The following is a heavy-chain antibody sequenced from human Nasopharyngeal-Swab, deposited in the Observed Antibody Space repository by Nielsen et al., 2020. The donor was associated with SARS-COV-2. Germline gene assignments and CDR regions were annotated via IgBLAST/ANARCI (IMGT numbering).Heavy chain of an antibody. J-gene: IGHJ4*02. V-gene: IGHV3-30-3*01. CDR3: IAAAGTGSFDY. CDR2: ISYDGSNK. Sequence: GESLKISCAASGFTFSSYAMHWVRQAPGKGLEWVALISYDGSNKYYADSVKGRFTISRDNSKNTLYLQMNSLRAEDTAVYYCIAAAGTGSFDYWGQGTLVTVSS. D-gene: IGHD6-13*01. CDR1: GFTFSSYA.